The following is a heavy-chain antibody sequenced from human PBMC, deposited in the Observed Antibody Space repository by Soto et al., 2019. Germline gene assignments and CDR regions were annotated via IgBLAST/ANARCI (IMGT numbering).Heavy chain of an antibody. CDR1: GFTFGYYS. J-gene: IGHJ4*02. CDR3: ERVSASYSYGWPDY. Sequence: GSLRLSCAGSGFTFGYYSLNWVRQAPGKGLEWVAFISGTGTTTYYADSVKGRFTISRDNAKNSLYLQMNSLRDEDTAVYYCERVSASYSYGWPDYWGQGTRVTVSS. V-gene: IGHV3-48*02. CDR2: ISGTGTTT. D-gene: IGHD5-18*01.